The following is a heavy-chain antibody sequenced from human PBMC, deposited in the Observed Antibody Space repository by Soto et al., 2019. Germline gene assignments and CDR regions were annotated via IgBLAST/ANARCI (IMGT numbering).Heavy chain of an antibody. CDR1: GGSISSYY. V-gene: IGHV4-4*07. CDR3: ARDRPGGYSSSWYGGDWFDP. Sequence: LSLTCTGSGGSISSYYWSWIRQPAGKGLEWIGRIYTSGSTNYNPSLKSRVTMSVDTSKNQFSLKLSSVTAADTAVYYCARDRPGGYSSSWYGGDWFDPWGQGTLVTVSS. J-gene: IGHJ5*02. CDR2: IYTSGST. D-gene: IGHD6-13*01.